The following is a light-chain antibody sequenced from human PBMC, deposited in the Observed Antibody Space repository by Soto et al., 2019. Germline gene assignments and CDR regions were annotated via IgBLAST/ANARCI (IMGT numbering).Light chain of an antibody. J-gene: IGLJ3*02. CDR1: SSDVGGYNY. CDR3: CSYAGSDE. Sequence: QSALTQPRSVSGSPGQSVTISCTGTSSDVGGYNYVSWYQQNPGKAPKLMIYDVSKRPSGVPDRISGSKSGNTASLASSGLQAEDEDDYYCCSYAGSDEFGGGTKLTVL. CDR2: DVS. V-gene: IGLV2-11*01.